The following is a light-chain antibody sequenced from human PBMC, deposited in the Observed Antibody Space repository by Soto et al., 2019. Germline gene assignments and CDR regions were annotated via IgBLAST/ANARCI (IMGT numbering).Light chain of an antibody. J-gene: IGLJ1*01. Sequence: QSARSQPASVSGSPGQSITMSCTGTSSDVGGYNYVSWYQQHPGKAPKLMIYDVSNRPSGVSNRFSGSKSGNTASLTISGLQAEDEADYYCSSYTSSSLYVFGTGTKLTVL. CDR3: SSYTSSSLYV. V-gene: IGLV2-14*01. CDR2: DVS. CDR1: SSDVGGYNY.